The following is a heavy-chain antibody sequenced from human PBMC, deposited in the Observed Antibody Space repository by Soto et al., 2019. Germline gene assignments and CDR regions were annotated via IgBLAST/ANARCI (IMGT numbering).Heavy chain of an antibody. J-gene: IGHJ4*02. CDR3: ARQIYDSDTGPNFQYYFDS. V-gene: IGHV5-10-1*01. Sequence: GESLKISCKGSGYSFAGYWITWVRQKPGKGLEWMGRIDPSDSQTYYSPSFRGHVTISVTKSISTVFLQWSSLRASDTAMYYCARQIYDSDTGPNFQYYFDSWGQGTPVTVS. CDR2: IDPSDSQT. CDR1: GYSFAGYW. D-gene: IGHD3-22*01.